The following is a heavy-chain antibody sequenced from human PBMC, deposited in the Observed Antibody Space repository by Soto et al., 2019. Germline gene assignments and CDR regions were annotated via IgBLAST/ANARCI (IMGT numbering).Heavy chain of an antibody. CDR2: ISGSGGST. V-gene: IGHV3-23*01. Sequence: GGSLRLSCAASVLTFSSYAMSWVRQAPGKGLEWVSAISGSGGSTYYADSVKGRFTISRDNSKNTLYLQMNSLRAEDTAVYYCAKDRYDILTGYSTRGFDCWGQGTLVTVSS. J-gene: IGHJ4*02. CDR1: VLTFSSYA. CDR3: AKDRYDILTGYSTRGFDC. D-gene: IGHD3-9*01.